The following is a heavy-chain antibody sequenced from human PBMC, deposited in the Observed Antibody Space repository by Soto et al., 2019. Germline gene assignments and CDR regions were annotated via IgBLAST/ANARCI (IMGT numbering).Heavy chain of an antibody. V-gene: IGHV1-69*04. CDR3: ASLPGYSGYDYY. CDR1: GYMFTSYA. J-gene: IGHJ4*02. CDR2: IIPIIGIA. D-gene: IGHD5-12*01. Sequence: GASVKVSCKASGYMFTSYAIQWVRQAPGQGLEWMGRIIPIIGIASYAQKFQGRVTITADKSTSTAYMELSSLRSEDTAVYYCASLPGYSGYDYYWGQGTLVTVSS.